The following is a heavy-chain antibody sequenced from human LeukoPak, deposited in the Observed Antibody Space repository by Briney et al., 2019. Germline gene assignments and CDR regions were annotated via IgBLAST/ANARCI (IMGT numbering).Heavy chain of an antibody. CDR1: GFTSSNYW. J-gene: IGHJ4*02. D-gene: IGHD3-9*01. V-gene: IGHV3-74*01. Sequence: GGSLRLSCAASGFTSSNYWMHWVRQAPGKGLVWVSRIYTDGSSTNYADSVKGRFTISRDNAKNTLYLQMNSLRAEDTAVYYCAKGFSSHFDWLLCFDYWGQGTLVTVSS. CDR3: AKGFSSHFDWLLCFDY. CDR2: IYTDGSST.